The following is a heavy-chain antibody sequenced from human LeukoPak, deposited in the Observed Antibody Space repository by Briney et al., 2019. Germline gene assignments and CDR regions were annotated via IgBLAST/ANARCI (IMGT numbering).Heavy chain of an antibody. V-gene: IGHV4-61*02. CDR2: IYTSGST. Sequence: SETLSLTCTVSGGSISSGSYYWSWIRQPAGKGLEWIGRIYTSGSTNYNPSLKSRVTISVDTSKNQFSLKLSSVTAADTAVCYCAREYYYGSGMDYWGQGTLVTVSS. D-gene: IGHD3-10*01. CDR1: GGSISSGSYY. CDR3: AREYYYGSGMDY. J-gene: IGHJ4*02.